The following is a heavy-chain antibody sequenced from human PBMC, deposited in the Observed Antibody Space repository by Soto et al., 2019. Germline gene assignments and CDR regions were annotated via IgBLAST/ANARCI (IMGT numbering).Heavy chain of an antibody. D-gene: IGHD3-3*01. CDR2: ISAYNGNT. J-gene: IGHJ4*02. CDR1: GYTFTSYG. CDR3: ARARITFFGVVIMGSFDY. Sequence: ASVKVSCKASGYTFTSYGISWVRQAPGQGLEWTGWISAYNGNTNYAQKLQGRVTMTTDTSTSTAYMELRSLRSDDTAVYYCARARITFFGVVIMGSFDYWGQGTLVTVSS. V-gene: IGHV1-18*01.